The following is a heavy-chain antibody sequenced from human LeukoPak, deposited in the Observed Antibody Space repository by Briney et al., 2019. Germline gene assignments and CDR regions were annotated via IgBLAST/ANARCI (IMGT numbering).Heavy chain of an antibody. CDR3: ARHSTDYDILTYHFDY. J-gene: IGHJ4*02. CDR1: GYTFTGYY. CDR2: ISAYNGNT. Sequence: ASVKVSCKTSGYTFTGYYIHWVRQAPGQGLEWMGWISAYNGNTNYAQKLQGRVTMTTDTSTSTAYMELRSLRSDDTAVYYCARHSTDYDILTYHFDYWGQGTLVTVSS. D-gene: IGHD3-9*01. V-gene: IGHV1-18*04.